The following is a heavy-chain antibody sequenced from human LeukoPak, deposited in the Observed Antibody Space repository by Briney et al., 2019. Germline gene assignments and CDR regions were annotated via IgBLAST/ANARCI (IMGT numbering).Heavy chain of an antibody. CDR1: GFTFDYY. D-gene: IGHD1-26*01. V-gene: IGHV3-11*01. Sequence: PGGSLRLSCAASGFTFDYYMTWIRQAPGRGLEWISYISNTGDAKRYADSVKGRFTISRDNARNSMYLQMNGLRADDTAVYYCARDGRGKYHLDLWGQGTLVTVSS. CDR2: ISNTGDAK. CDR3: ARDGRGKYHLDL. J-gene: IGHJ4*02.